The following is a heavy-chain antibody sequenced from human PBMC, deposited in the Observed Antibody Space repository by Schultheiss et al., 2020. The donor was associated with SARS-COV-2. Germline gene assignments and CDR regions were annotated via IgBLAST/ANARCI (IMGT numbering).Heavy chain of an antibody. J-gene: IGHJ6*03. CDR2: IYYSGST. Sequence: SETLSLTCTVSGGSISSYYWSWIRQPPGKGLEWIGYIYYSGSTNYNPSLKSRVTISVDTSKNQFSLKLSSVTAADTAVYYCARVVVPPAIRVYYYYYMDVWGKGTTVTVSS. CDR1: GGSISSYY. D-gene: IGHD2-2*02. V-gene: IGHV4-59*08. CDR3: ARVVVPPAIRVYYYYYMDV.